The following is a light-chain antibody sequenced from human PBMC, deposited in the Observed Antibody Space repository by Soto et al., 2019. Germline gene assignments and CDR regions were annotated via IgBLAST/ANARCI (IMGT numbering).Light chain of an antibody. V-gene: IGKV3-20*01. J-gene: IGKJ4*01. CDR1: QTFSNSF. CDR3: QQSYSTPLT. CDR2: GAS. Sequence: EIVLTQSPGTLSLSPGERATLSCRASQTFSNSFLSWFQQIPGQAPRLLIYGASMRATGIPDRFSGSGSGTDFTLTISSLQPEDFATYYCQQSYSTPLTFGGGTKVEIK.